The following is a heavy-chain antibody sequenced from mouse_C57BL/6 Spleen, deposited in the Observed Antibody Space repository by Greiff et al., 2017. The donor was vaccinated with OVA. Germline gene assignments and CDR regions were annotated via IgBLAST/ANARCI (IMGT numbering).Heavy chain of an antibody. D-gene: IGHD1-1*01. Sequence: EVQLQESGGGLVQPGGSLSLSCAASGFTFTDYYMSWVRQPPGKALEWLGFIRNKANGYTTEYSASVKGRFTISRDNSQSILYLQMNALRAEDSATYYCARYGAGSTYDWYFDVWGTGTTVTVSS. CDR3: ARYGAGSTYDWYFDV. CDR1: GFTFTDYY. V-gene: IGHV7-3*01. CDR2: IRNKANGYTT. J-gene: IGHJ1*03.